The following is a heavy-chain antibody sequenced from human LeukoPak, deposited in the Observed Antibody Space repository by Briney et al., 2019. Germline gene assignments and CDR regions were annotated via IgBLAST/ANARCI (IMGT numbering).Heavy chain of an antibody. CDR1: GFTFSSYA. Sequence: GGSLRLSCAASGFTFSSYAMSWVRQAPGKGLEWVSAISGSGGSTYYADSVKGRFTISRDNSRNTLYLQMNSLRAEDTAVYYCAKDLSSSSSVVVVGAKHDYWGQGTLVTVSS. CDR2: ISGSGGST. J-gene: IGHJ4*02. V-gene: IGHV3-23*01. D-gene: IGHD2-15*01. CDR3: AKDLSSSSSVVVVGAKHDY.